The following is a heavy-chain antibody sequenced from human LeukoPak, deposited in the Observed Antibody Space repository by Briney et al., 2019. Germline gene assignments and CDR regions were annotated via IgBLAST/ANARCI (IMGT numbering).Heavy chain of an antibody. CDR3: AKGGASVTRYVDY. Sequence: QPGGSLRLSCTVSGFTVSSNSMSWVRQAPGKGLEWVSFIYSDNTHYSDSVKGRFTISRDNSQNTLYLQMNSLRPEDTAVYYCAKGGASVTRYVDYWGQGTLVTVSS. V-gene: IGHV3-66*03. CDR1: GFTVSSNS. CDR2: IYSDNT. D-gene: IGHD4-17*01. J-gene: IGHJ4*02.